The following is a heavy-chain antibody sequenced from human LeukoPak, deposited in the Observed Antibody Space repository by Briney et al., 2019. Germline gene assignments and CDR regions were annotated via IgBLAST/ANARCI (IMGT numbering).Heavy chain of an antibody. CDR1: GGSISSYY. CDR3: ARGYYYDSSGYHTPDNWFDP. J-gene: IGHJ5*02. V-gene: IGHV4-59*01. CDR2: IYYSGST. D-gene: IGHD3-22*01. Sequence: SETLSLTCTVSGGSISSYYWSWIRQPPGKGLEWIGYIYYSGSTNYNPSLKSRVIISVDTSKNQFSLKLSSVTAADTAVYYCARGYYYDSSGYHTPDNWFDPWGQGTLVTVSS.